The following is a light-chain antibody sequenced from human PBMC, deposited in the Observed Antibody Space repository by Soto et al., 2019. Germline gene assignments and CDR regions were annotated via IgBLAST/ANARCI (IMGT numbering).Light chain of an antibody. CDR1: SSNIGAGFD. J-gene: IGLJ3*02. V-gene: IGLV1-40*01. Sequence: QTVVTQPPSVSGAPGQRVTISCTGSSSNIGAGFDVHWYQQLPGTAPKLLIYANTNRPSGVPDRFSGSKSGTSASLAITGLQAEDEADFYCQSYDSSLSGWVFGGGTQLTVL. CDR3: QSYDSSLSGWV. CDR2: ANT.